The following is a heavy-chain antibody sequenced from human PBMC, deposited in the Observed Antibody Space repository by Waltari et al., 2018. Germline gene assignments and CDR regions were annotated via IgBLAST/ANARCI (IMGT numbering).Heavy chain of an antibody. Sequence: EVQLVESGGGLVQPGGSLRLSCAASGFTFSSYEMNWVRQAPGKGLEWVSYISSSGSTIYYADSVKGRFTISRENAKNSLYLQMNSLRAEDTAVYYCAINRVTKLDYWGQGTLVTVSS. CDR1: GFTFSSYE. D-gene: IGHD2-21*02. CDR2: ISSSGSTI. V-gene: IGHV3-48*03. CDR3: AINRVTKLDY. J-gene: IGHJ4*02.